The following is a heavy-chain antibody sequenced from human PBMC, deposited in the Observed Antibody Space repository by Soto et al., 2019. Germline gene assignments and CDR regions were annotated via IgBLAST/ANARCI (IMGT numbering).Heavy chain of an antibody. CDR3: AREEKTDFWSDYYYMDV. V-gene: IGHV3-48*01. CDR2: ISSSSSTI. J-gene: IGHJ6*03. D-gene: IGHD3-3*01. Sequence: GGSLRLSCAASGFTFSSYSMNWVRQAPGKGLEWVSYISSSSSTIYYADSVKGRFTISRDNAKNSLYLQMNSLRAEDTAVYYWAREEKTDFWSDYYYMDVWGKGTTVTVSS. CDR1: GFTFSSYS.